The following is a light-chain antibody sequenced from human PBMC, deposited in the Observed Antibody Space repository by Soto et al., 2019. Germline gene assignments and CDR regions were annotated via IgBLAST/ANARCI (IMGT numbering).Light chain of an antibody. CDR2: SNN. CDR3: AAWDGSLNGWV. J-gene: IGLJ3*02. CDR1: RSNIGSNT. V-gene: IGLV1-44*01. Sequence: QSVPTQPPSVAGTPGQRVTISCSGSRSNIGSNTVNWYQQLPGTAPKVLMYSNNQRTSGVPDRFSGSKSGTSASLAISGLQSEDDADYYCAAWDGSLNGWVFGGGTKLTVL.